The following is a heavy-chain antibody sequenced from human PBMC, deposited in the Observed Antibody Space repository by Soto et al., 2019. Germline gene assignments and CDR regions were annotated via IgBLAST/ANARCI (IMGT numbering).Heavy chain of an antibody. CDR1: GGTFSSYA. CDR3: ARGLAHGVGATTYNIHSGFDY. J-gene: IGHJ4*02. Sequence: ASVKVSCKASGGTFSSYAISWVRQAPGQGLEWMGGIIPILGIANYAQKFQGRVTITADKSTSTAYMELSSLRSEDTAVYYCARGLAHGVGATTYNIHSGFDYWGQGTLVTVSS. CDR2: IIPILGIA. D-gene: IGHD1-26*01. V-gene: IGHV1-69*10.